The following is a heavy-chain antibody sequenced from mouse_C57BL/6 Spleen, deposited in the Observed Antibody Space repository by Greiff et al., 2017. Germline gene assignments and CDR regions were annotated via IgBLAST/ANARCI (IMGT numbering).Heavy chain of an antibody. CDR1: GFNIKDYY. D-gene: IGHD1-1*01. CDR3: ARDYYGSSSWFAY. Sequence: VQLKQSGAELVKPGASVKLSCTASGFNIKDYYMHWVKQRTEQGLEWIGRIDPEDGETKYAPKFQGKATITADTSANTAYLQLSSLTSDDTAVYYCARDYYGSSSWFAYWGQGTLVTVSA. J-gene: IGHJ3*01. V-gene: IGHV14-2*01. CDR2: IDPEDGET.